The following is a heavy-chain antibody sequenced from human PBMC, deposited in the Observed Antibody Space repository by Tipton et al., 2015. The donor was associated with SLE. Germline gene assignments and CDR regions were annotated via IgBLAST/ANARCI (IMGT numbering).Heavy chain of an antibody. CDR2: MNPNSGNT. Sequence: QVQLVQSGPEVKKPGASVKVSCKASGYTFTSYDINWVRQATGQGLEWMGWMNPNSGNTGYAQKFQGRVTMTRNTSISTAYMELSSLRSEDTAVYYCARDRDDYSNYVTGTTGVNWFDPWGQGTLVTVSS. V-gene: IGHV1-8*01. CDR1: GYTFTSYD. J-gene: IGHJ5*02. CDR3: ARDRDDYSNYVTGTTGVNWFDP. D-gene: IGHD4-11*01.